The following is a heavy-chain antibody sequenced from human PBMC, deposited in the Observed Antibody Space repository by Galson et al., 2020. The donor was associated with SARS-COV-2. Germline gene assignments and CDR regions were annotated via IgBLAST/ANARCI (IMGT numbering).Heavy chain of an antibody. CDR1: GFTFTSYS. V-gene: IGHV3-21*01. CDR3: VRDSRSSWYSIGNWYFDL. CDR2: ISSSSSYI. J-gene: IGHJ2*01. Sequence: KIGESLKISCAASGFTFTSYSMNWVRQAPGKGLEWVSSISSSSSYIYYADSVKGRFTISRDNAKNSLYLQMKSLRAEDTAVYYCVRDSRSSWYSIGNWYFDLWGRGTMVTVSS. D-gene: IGHD6-13*01.